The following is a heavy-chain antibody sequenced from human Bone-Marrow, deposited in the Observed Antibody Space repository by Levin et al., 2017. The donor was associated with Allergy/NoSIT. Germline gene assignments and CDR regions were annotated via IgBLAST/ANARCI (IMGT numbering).Heavy chain of an antibody. V-gene: IGHV4-59*08. CDR1: GGPLTSYY. CDR3: ARLAQEDIAYGMDV. J-gene: IGHJ6*02. Sequence: SQTLSLTCTVSGGPLTSYYWSWIRQSPGKGLEWIGYIYYRGSTNYNPSLPSRITMSVDTSKKQFALKLSSVTAADTAVYYCARLAQEDIAYGMDVWGQGTPVTVSS. CDR2: IYYRGST. D-gene: IGHD2-15*01.